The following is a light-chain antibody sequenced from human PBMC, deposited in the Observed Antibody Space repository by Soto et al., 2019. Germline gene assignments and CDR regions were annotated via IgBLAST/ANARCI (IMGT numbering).Light chain of an antibody. CDR3: QQYDSYPLT. J-gene: IGKJ4*01. CDR1: QSISSW. V-gene: IGKV1-5*01. Sequence: DIQMTQSPSTLSASVVERFTITCLASQSISSWLAWYQQKPGKAPKFLIYDVSTLESGVPSRFSGSGSGTEFTLTISSLQPEDFATYYCQQYDSYPLTFGGGTKVDIK. CDR2: DVS.